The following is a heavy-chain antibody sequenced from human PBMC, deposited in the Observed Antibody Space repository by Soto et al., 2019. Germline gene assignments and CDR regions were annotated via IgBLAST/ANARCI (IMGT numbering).Heavy chain of an antibody. CDR1: GFTFSSYG. CDR3: ARWWPDY. J-gene: IGHJ4*02. Sequence: GGSLRLSCAASGFTFSSYGMHWVRQAPGKGLEYVSGITINGDSTYYADSVKGRLTIFRDNSKSTLYLQMSSLRAEDTAVYYCARWWPDYWGQGTMVTVSS. V-gene: IGHV3-64D*06. D-gene: IGHD2-15*01. CDR2: ITINGDST.